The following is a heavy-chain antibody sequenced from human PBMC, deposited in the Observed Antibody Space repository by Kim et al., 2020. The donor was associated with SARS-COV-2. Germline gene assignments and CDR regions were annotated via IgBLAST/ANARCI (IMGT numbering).Heavy chain of an antibody. V-gene: IGHV3-30-3*01. D-gene: IGHD2-15*01. J-gene: IGHJ4*02. CDR2: ISYDGSNK. Sequence: GGSLRLSCAASVFTFSSYAMHWVRQAPGKGLEWVAVISYDGSNKYYADSVKGRFTISRDNSKNTLYLQMNSLRAEDTAVYYCASTRQSVVVAATLDYWGQGTLVTVSS. CDR1: VFTFSSYA. CDR3: ASTRQSVVVAATLDY.